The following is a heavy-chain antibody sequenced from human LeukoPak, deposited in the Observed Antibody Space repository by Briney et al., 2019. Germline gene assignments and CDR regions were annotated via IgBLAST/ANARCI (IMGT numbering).Heavy chain of an antibody. J-gene: IGHJ4*02. V-gene: IGHV4-39*07. CDR2: IYYSGST. CDR1: GGSISSSSYY. Sequence: PSETLSLTCTVSGGSISSSSYYWGWIRQPPGKGLEWIESIYYSGSTYYNPSLKSRVTISVDTSKNQFSLKLSSVTAADTAVYYCARDTLGSHDYWGQGTLVTVSS. CDR3: ARDTLGSHDY.